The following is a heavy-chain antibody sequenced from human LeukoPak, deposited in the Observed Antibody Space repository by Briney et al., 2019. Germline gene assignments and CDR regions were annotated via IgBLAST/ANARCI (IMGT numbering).Heavy chain of an antibody. V-gene: IGHV4-59*01. D-gene: IGHD6-6*01. CDR3: ARVAARYVGMDV. Sequence: PSETLSLTCTVSAGSIHNYYWCWIRQPPGKGLEWIGYIYYSGSTNYNPSLKSRVTISVDTSKKQVSLNLSSVTAADTAVYYCARVAARYVGMDVWGQGTTVTVSS. CDR1: AGSIHNYY. J-gene: IGHJ6*02. CDR2: IYYSGST.